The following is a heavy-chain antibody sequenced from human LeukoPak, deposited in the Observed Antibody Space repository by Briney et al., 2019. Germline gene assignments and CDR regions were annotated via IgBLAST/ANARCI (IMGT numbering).Heavy chain of an antibody. CDR3: ARDPGEQPYYYNYYMDV. Sequence: GGSLRLSCAASGFTFSSYSMNWVRQAPGKGLEWVSSISSSSSYIYYADSVKGRFTISRDNAKNSLYLQMNSLRADDTAIYFCARDPGEQPYYYNYYMDVWGKGTTVTVSS. CDR1: GFTFSSYS. CDR2: ISSSSSYI. D-gene: IGHD3-16*01. V-gene: IGHV3-21*04. J-gene: IGHJ6*03.